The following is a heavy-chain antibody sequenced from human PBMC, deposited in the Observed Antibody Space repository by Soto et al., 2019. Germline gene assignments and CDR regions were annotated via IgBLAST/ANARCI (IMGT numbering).Heavy chain of an antibody. CDR1: GFTFRSYG. Sequence: PGGSLRLSCAASGFTFRSYGMHWVLQAPGQWLEWVAVIANDGNDKHHADSVKVRFTMSRDNSKNTLYLQINSLTAEDAAFYYCAKDKKTAAAGYTFHYGGQGPLVPVSS. D-gene: IGHD6-13*01. J-gene: IGHJ4*02. CDR3: AKDKKTAAAGYTFHY. CDR2: IANDGNDK. V-gene: IGHV3-30*18.